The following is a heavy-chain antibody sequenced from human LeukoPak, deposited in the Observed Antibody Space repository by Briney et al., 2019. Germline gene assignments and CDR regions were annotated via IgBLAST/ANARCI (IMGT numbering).Heavy chain of an antibody. Sequence: ASVKVSCKASGYTFTGYYMHWVRQAPGQGLEWMGRINPNSGGTNYAQKFQGRVTMTRDTSISTAYMALSRLRSDDTAVYYCARAYDSSGWGFDYWGQGTLVTVSS. CDR2: INPNSGGT. J-gene: IGHJ4*02. V-gene: IGHV1-2*06. CDR3: ARAYDSSGWGFDY. D-gene: IGHD3-22*01. CDR1: GYTFTGYY.